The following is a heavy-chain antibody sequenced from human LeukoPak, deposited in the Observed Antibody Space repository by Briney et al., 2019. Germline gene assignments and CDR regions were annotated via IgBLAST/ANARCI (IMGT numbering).Heavy chain of an antibody. D-gene: IGHD2-2*01. J-gene: IGHJ3*02. V-gene: IGHV4-4*07. Sequence: SETLSLTCTVSGGSISSYYWSWIWQPAGKGLEWIGRIYTSGSTNYNPSLKSRVTMSVDTSKNQFSLKLSSVTAADTAVYYCARDLGRYCSSTSCRTGAFDIWGQGTMVTVSS. CDR1: GGSISSYY. CDR2: IYTSGST. CDR3: ARDLGRYCSSTSCRTGAFDI.